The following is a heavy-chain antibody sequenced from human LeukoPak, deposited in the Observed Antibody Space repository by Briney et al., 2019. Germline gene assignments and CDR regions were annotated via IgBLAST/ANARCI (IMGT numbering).Heavy chain of an antibody. J-gene: IGHJ3*02. CDR2: ISYDGSNK. CDR3: AKGHGATEGDAFDI. D-gene: IGHD1-26*01. V-gene: IGHV3-30-3*01. Sequence: GGSLRLSCAASGFTLSNYVLHWVRQAPGKGLEWGAVISYDGSNKYYADSVKGRFTISRDNAKNSLYLQMNSLRAEDMALYYCAKGHGATEGDAFDISGQGTMVTVSS. CDR1: GFTLSNYV.